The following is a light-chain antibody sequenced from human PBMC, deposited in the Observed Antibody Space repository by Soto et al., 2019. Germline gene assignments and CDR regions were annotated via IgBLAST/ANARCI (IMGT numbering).Light chain of an antibody. Sequence: QSVLTQPASVSGSPGQSIIISCTGTSSDVGGYNYVSWYQQHPGKAPKLMIYEVSNRPSGVSNRFSGSKSGNTASLTISGLQAEDAADYYCSSYTSSSTLVFGGGTKLTVL. CDR2: EVS. J-gene: IGLJ3*02. CDR3: SSYTSSSTLV. V-gene: IGLV2-14*01. CDR1: SSDVGGYNY.